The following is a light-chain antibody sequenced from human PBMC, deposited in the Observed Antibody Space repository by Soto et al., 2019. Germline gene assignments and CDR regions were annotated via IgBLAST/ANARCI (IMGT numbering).Light chain of an antibody. CDR2: GNS. CDR1: SSNIGAGYD. J-gene: IGLJ2*01. CDR3: QSYDSSLSGVV. Sequence: VLTQPPSVSGAPGQRVTISCTGSSSNIGAGYDVHWYRQLPGTAPKLLIYGNSNRPSGVPDRISGSKSGTSASLAITGLQAKDEADYYCQSYDSSLSGVVFGGGTKLTVL. V-gene: IGLV1-40*01.